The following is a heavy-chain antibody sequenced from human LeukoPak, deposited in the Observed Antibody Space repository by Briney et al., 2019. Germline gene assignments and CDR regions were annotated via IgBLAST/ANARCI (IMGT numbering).Heavy chain of an antibody. D-gene: IGHD5-24*01. CDR2: INIDGRDT. CDR3: TRDMATADLDY. V-gene: IGHV3-74*01. Sequence: PGGSLRLSCVVSGFTFNKYYMHWVRQAPGRGLVWVSRINIDGRDTSYADSVRGRFTMSRDNAKNTLYLQMNSLRPEDTAVYYCTRDMATADLDYWGQGALVTVSS. J-gene: IGHJ4*02. CDR1: GFTFNKYY.